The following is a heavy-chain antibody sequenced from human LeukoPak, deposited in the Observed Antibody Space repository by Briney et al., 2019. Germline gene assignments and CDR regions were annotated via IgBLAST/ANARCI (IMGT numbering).Heavy chain of an antibody. CDR1: GDSVSSNSAA. CDR2: TYYNSRWYN. CDR3: AKDSGWRFDH. J-gene: IGHJ4*02. Sequence: SQTLSLTCAISGDSVSSNSAAWNWIRQSPSRGLEWLGRTYYNSRWYNDYAVSLKSRITINPDTSKNQFSLELNSVTPEDTAVYYCAKDSGWRFDHWGQGTLVTVTS. D-gene: IGHD6-19*01. V-gene: IGHV6-1*01.